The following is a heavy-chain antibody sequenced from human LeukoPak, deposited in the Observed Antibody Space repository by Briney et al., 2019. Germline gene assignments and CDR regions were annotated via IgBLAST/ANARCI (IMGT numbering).Heavy chain of an antibody. J-gene: IGHJ4*02. CDR3: ARAGDIVVVPAADRFDY. D-gene: IGHD2-2*01. CDR2: INSDGSST. Sequence: PGGSLRLSCAASGFTFSSYWMHWVRQAPGKGLVWVSRINSDGSSTSYADSVKGRFTISRDNAKNTLYLQMNSLRAEDTAVYYCARAGDIVVVPAADRFDYWGQGTLVTVSS. V-gene: IGHV3-74*01. CDR1: GFTFSSYW.